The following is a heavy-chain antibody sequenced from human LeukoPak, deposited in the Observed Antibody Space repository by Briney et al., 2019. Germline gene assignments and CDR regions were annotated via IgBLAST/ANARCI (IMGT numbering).Heavy chain of an antibody. Sequence: GGSLRLSCAASGFNFSSYWMSWVRQVPGKRLEWVANIEHDGGEKYYVDSVKGRFTISGDNAKSSVYLQMNSLRAEDTAVYYCARDRLWSQYWGQGTLVTVSS. J-gene: IGHJ1*01. D-gene: IGHD4/OR15-4a*01. CDR1: GFNFSSYW. CDR3: ARDRLWSQY. CDR2: IEHDGGEK. V-gene: IGHV3-7*01.